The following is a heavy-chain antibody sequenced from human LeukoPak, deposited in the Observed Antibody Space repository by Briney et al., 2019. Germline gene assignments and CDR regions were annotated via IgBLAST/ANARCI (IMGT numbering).Heavy chain of an antibody. V-gene: IGHV1-69*04. D-gene: IGHD5-24*01. CDR1: GGTFSSYA. J-gene: IGHJ4*02. Sequence: SVTVSCKASGGTFSSYAISWVRQAPGQGLEWMGRIIPILGIANYAQKFQGRVTITADKSTSTAYMELSSLRSEDTAVYYCARAPMIPATNLVYWGQGTLVTVSS. CDR3: ARAPMIPATNLVY. CDR2: IIPILGIA.